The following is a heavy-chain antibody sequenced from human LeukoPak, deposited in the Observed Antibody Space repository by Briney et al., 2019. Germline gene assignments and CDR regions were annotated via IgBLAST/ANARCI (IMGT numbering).Heavy chain of an antibody. D-gene: IGHD5-18*01. CDR1: GGSIRNSSFY. J-gene: IGHJ6*02. CDR2: IYSTGTT. V-gene: IGHV4-39*01. Sequence: SETLSLTCAVSGGSIRNSSFYWGWIRQPPGKGLEWIASIYSTGTTYYNPSIRSRITIFVDTSKNQVSLKLRSVTAADTAVYYCARVRGYSYGHYYYYYGMDVWGQGTTVTVSS. CDR3: ARVRGYSYGHYYYYYGMDV.